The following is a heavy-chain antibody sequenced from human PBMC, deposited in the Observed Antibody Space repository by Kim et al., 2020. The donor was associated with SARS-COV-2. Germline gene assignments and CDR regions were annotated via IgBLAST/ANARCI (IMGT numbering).Heavy chain of an antibody. CDR3: ARGFYDYVWGSYRSFDY. D-gene: IGHD3-16*01. J-gene: IGHJ4*02. Sequence: VQGRFTISSDNSKNTLYLQMNSLTAEDAAVYYCARGFYDYVWGSYRSFDYWGQGTLVTVS. V-gene: IGHV3-30*01.